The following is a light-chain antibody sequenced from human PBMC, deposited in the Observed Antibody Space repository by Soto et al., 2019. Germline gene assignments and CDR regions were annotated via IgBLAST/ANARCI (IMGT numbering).Light chain of an antibody. V-gene: IGLV1-51*01. CDR3: GAGESSLSAYF. CDR2: DDN. J-gene: IGLJ1*01. CDR1: SSNIGGNS. Sequence: QSVMTQPPSVSAAPGQTVTISCTGSSSNIGGNSVSWYQQLPGTAPKLLIYDDNTRPSGIPDRFSGSKSGTSATLGITGFQAGDEADCYCGAGESSLSAYFFGSGTELTVL.